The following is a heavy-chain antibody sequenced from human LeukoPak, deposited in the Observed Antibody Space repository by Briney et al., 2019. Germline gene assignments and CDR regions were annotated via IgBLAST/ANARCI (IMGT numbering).Heavy chain of an antibody. CDR2: ISHSGTT. Sequence: SETLSLTCYVSGGSIDITNYWRWVRRAPGKGLEWIEEISHSGTTNYNPSLRSRVAMSLDRHNNQFSLSLNSVTAADTAVYYCTRENRPFCPFAYWGGGVLVSVSS. D-gene: IGHD2-21*01. V-gene: IGHV4-4*02. J-gene: IGHJ4*02. CDR1: GGSIDITNY. CDR3: TRENRPFCPFAY.